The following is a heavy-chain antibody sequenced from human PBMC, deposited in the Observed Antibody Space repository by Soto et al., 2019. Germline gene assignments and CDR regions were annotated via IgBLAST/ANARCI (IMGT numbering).Heavy chain of an antibody. CDR1: GFTISSHG. D-gene: IGHD6-19*01. J-gene: IGHJ2*01. V-gene: IGHV3-33*01. CDR3: ARDQFWIAVTGPYWYFDL. Sequence: QGQLVESGGGVVQPGKSLRLSCATSGFTISSHGIHWVRQAPGKGLEWVGVIWYDGSQTLYADSVKGRFTISRDNSNNTLYLQMNSLRVEDTAVYYCARDQFWIAVTGPYWYFDLWGRGTLVTVSS. CDR2: IWYDGSQT.